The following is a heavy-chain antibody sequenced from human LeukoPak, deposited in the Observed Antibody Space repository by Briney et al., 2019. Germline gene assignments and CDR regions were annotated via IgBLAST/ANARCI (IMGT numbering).Heavy chain of an antibody. CDR1: GYTFTGYY. CDR3: ASEYSSSSGGYFDY. CDR2: INPNSGGT. Sequence: ASVKVSCKTSGYTFTGYYMHWVRQAPGQGLEWMGWINPNSGGTNYAQKFQGRVTMTRDTSISTAYMELSRLRPDDTAVYYCASEYSSSSGGYFDYWGQGTLVTVSS. D-gene: IGHD6-6*01. J-gene: IGHJ4*02. V-gene: IGHV1-2*02.